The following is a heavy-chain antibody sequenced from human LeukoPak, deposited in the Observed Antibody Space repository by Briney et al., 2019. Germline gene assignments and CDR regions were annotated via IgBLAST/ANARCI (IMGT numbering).Heavy chain of an antibody. V-gene: IGHV4-30-4*01. J-gene: IGHJ5*02. CDR1: GDSISIGDYR. D-gene: IGHD3-3*01. CDR2: IYYIGTA. CDR3: ARDRNSIFGVVSIYWFDP. Sequence: SQTLSLTCSVSGDSISIGDYRWSWIRQSPGKGLEWIGYIYYIGTAYYNPSLRSRVALSADTSKNQFSLKLSSVTAADTAVYYCARDRNSIFGVVSIYWFDPWGQGTLVTVSS.